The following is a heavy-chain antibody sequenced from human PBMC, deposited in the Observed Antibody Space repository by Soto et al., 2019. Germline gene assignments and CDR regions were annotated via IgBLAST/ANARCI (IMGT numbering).Heavy chain of an antibody. Sequence: ASVKVSCKASGYTFTSYGISWVRQAPGQGLEWMGWISAYNGNTNYAQKLQGRVNKTTDTSTSTAYKELRSLRTDDTAVYYCARASPPLRYFDWLQTHYGMDVWGQGTTVTVSS. D-gene: IGHD3-9*01. CDR3: ARASPPLRYFDWLQTHYGMDV. J-gene: IGHJ6*02. CDR2: ISAYNGNT. V-gene: IGHV1-18*01. CDR1: GYTFTSYG.